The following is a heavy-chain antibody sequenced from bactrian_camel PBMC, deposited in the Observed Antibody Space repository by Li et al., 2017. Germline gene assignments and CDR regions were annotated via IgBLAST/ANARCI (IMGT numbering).Heavy chain of an antibody. D-gene: IGHD1*01. J-gene: IGHJ7*01. Sequence: QVQLVESGGGLVQPGGSLRLSCAASGFTFSSYGMSWVRQAAGKGLEWVSGINEDGSITYYPDSVKGRFTISRDNAKNTVLLQMDSLQSEDTALYYCARVDVDAMAYWGQGTQVTVS. V-gene: IGHV3S7*01. CDR1: GFTFSSYG. CDR2: INEDGSIT.